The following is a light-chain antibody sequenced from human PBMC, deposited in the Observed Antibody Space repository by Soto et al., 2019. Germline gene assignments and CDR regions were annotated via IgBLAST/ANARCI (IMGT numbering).Light chain of an antibody. CDR2: DAS. CDR1: QSVSSY. CDR3: QQRSNWPPYT. Sequence: EIVLTQSPATLSLSPGERATLSCSASQSVSSYLAWYQQKPGQAPRLLIYDASNRATRIPARFSGSGSGTDFTLTISSLEPEDFAVYYCQQRSNWPPYTFGQGTKLEIK. V-gene: IGKV3-11*01. J-gene: IGKJ2*01.